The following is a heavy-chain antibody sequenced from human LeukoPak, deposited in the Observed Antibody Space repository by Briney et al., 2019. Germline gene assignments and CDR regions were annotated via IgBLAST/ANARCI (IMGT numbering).Heavy chain of an antibody. CDR1: GGSISSYY. CDR3: ARTSPSGSGNYYNFDY. Sequence: SETLSLTCTVSGGSISSYYWSWIRQPPGKGLEWIGYIYYSGSTNYNPSLKSRVTISVDTSKNQFSLKLSSVTAADTAVYYCARTSPSGSGNYYNFDYWGQGTLVTVSS. J-gene: IGHJ4*02. D-gene: IGHD3-10*01. CDR2: IYYSGST. V-gene: IGHV4-59*01.